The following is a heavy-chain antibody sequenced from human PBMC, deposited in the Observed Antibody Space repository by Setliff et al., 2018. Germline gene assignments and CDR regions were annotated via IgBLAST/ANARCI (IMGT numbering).Heavy chain of an antibody. D-gene: IGHD3-3*01. J-gene: IGHJ4*01. CDR2: IIGSGIST. Sequence: PGGSLRLSCVASGFTFSTYWMNWVRQAPGQGLEWVSSIIGSGISTYYADSVQGRFTISRDNHKNTLYLQMNSLRVEDTAIYYCAKSPHDFWSGRVFFDYWGQGILVTVSS. CDR3: AKSPHDFWSGRVFFDY. V-gene: IGHV3-23*01. CDR1: GFTFSTYW.